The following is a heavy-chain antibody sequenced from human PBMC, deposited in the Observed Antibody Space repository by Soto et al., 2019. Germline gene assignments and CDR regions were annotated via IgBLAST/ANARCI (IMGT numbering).Heavy chain of an antibody. CDR3: ASVGLPPRAYYGSGSYYTYYYYGMDV. V-gene: IGHV6-1*01. Sequence: SQTLSLTCAISGDSVSSNSAAWNWISQSPSRGLEWLGRTDYRSKWYNDYAVSVKSRITINPDTSKNQFSLQLNSVTPEDTAVYYCASVGLPPRAYYGSGSYYTYYYYGMDVWCQGTRVTVSS. CDR1: GDSVSSNSAA. CDR2: TDYRSKWYN. J-gene: IGHJ6*02. D-gene: IGHD3-10*01.